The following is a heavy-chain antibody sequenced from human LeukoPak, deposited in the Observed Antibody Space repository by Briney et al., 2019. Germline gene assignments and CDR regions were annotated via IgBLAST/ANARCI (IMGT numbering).Heavy chain of an antibody. J-gene: IGHJ6*03. Sequence: ASVKVSCKASGYTFTGYYMHWVRQAPGQGLEWMGRINPNSGGTNYAQKFQGRVTMTRDTSISTAYMELSRLRSDDTAVYYCARGSHRYSTYYYYYYMDVWGKGTTVTVSS. CDR3: ARGSHRYSTYYYYYYMDV. V-gene: IGHV1-2*06. CDR2: INPNSGGT. D-gene: IGHD6-13*01. CDR1: GYTFTGYY.